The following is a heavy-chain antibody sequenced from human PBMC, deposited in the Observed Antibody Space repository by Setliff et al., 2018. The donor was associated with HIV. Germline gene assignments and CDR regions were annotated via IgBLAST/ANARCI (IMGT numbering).Heavy chain of an antibody. V-gene: IGHV3-73*01. CDR3: TPITGYYMDV. D-gene: IGHD1-20*01. J-gene: IGHJ6*03. Sequence: GGSLRLSCAASGFTFSGSAIHWVRQASGKGLEWVGRIGSKDISYATTYAASVKGRFTISRDDSKKTAYLQMSSLKTEDTAVYYCTPITGYYMDVWGKGTTVTVSS. CDR2: IGSKDISYAT. CDR1: GFTFSGSA.